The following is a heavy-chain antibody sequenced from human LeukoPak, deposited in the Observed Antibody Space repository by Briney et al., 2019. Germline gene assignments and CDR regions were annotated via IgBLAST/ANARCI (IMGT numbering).Heavy chain of an antibody. Sequence: PSETLSLTCTVSGGSINSYHWSWIRQPAGKGLEWIGRIYTSGNTKYNPSLKSRVTMSVDTSKNQFSLKVSSVTAADTAVYYCARGGGDDFDYWGRGTLVTVSS. CDR2: IYTSGNT. CDR1: GGSINSYH. D-gene: IGHD2-21*02. J-gene: IGHJ4*02. V-gene: IGHV4-4*07. CDR3: ARGGGDDFDY.